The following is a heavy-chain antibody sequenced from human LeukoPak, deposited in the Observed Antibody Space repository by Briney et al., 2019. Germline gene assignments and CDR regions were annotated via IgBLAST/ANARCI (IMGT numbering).Heavy chain of an antibody. CDR3: ARGGDSSRYYGDY. V-gene: IGHV3-48*03. CDR2: ISSSGSTI. CDR1: GFTFSSYD. J-gene: IGHJ4*02. D-gene: IGHD3-22*01. Sequence: QSGGSLRLSCAASGFTFSSYDMNWVRQAPGKGLEWVSYISSSGSTIYYADSVKGRFTISRDNSKNTLYLQMNSLRAEDTAVYYCARGGDSSRYYGDYWGQGTLVTVSS.